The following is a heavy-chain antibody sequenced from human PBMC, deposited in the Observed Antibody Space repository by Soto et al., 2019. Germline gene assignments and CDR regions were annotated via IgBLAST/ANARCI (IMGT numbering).Heavy chain of an antibody. Sequence: SVKVSCKASGGTFSSYAISWVRQAPGQGLEWMGGIIPIFGTANYAQKFQGRVTITADESTSTAYMELSSLRSEDTAVYYCARGQLHNDYYYYGMDVWGQGTTVTVSS. CDR2: IIPIFGTA. D-gene: IGHD6-6*01. J-gene: IGHJ6*02. CDR1: GGTFSSYA. V-gene: IGHV1-69*13. CDR3: ARGQLHNDYYYYGMDV.